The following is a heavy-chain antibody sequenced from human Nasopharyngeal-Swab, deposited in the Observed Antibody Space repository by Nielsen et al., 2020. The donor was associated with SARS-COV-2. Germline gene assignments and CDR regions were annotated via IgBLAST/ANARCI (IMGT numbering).Heavy chain of an antibody. CDR1: GGSFSGYY. Sequence: SETLSLTCAVYGGSFSGYYWSWIRQPPGKGLEWIGEINHSGSTNYNPSLKSRVTISVDTSKNQFSLKLSSVTAADTAVYYCARGGYDYVWGSYRGYFDYWGPGTLVTVSS. V-gene: IGHV4-34*01. D-gene: IGHD3-16*02. J-gene: IGHJ4*02. CDR2: INHSGST. CDR3: ARGGYDYVWGSYRGYFDY.